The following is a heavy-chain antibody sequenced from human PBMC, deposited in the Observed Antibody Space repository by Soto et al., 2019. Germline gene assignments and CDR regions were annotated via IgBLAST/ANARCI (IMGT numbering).Heavy chain of an antibody. D-gene: IGHD4-4*01. CDR3: ALLPRYSNQNYYYYGMDV. Sequence: PGGSLRLSCAASGFTFSSYAMSWVRQAPGKGLEWVSAISGSGGSTYYADSVKGRFTISRDNSKNTLYLQMNSLRAEDTAVYYCALLPRYSNQNYYYYGMDVWGQGTTVTVSS. CDR1: GFTFSSYA. V-gene: IGHV3-23*01. J-gene: IGHJ6*02. CDR2: ISGSGGST.